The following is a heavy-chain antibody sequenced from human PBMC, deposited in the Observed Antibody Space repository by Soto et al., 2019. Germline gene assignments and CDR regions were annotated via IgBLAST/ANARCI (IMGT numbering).Heavy chain of an antibody. CDR1: GLSSSNYA. Sequence: GGSLRLSCAASGLSSSNYAMTWVRQAPGSGLEWISDISGGGSRTNYADSVQGRFTISRDNSKNILYLQMSNVTAGDTAVYYCTKGGSGWYPFDYWGHGTLVTVSS. J-gene: IGHJ4*01. D-gene: IGHD6-19*01. CDR3: TKGGSGWYPFDY. V-gene: IGHV3-23*01. CDR2: ISGGGSRT.